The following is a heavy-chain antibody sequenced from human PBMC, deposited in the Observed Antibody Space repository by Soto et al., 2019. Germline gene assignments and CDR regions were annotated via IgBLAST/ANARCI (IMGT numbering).Heavy chain of an antibody. CDR2: IWYDGTNK. D-gene: IGHD3-22*01. CDR1: GFTFNNYA. J-gene: IGHJ3*02. CDR3: ASGDDLIRGGYYDGFDI. Sequence: QVQLVESGGGVVQPGKSLRLSCAASGFTFNNYAMHWVRHAPGKGLEWVAVIWYDGTNKYYADSVKGRFTISRDNSKNTVYLQINSLSAEDTAVYYCASGDDLIRGGYYDGFDIWGQGTMVTVSS. V-gene: IGHV3-33*01.